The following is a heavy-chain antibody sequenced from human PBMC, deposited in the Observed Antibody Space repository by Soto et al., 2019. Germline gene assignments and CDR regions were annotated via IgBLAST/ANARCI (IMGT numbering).Heavy chain of an antibody. J-gene: IGHJ4*02. Sequence: PSETLSLTCAVYGGSLRGYYWSWIRQPPGMALEWIGEINHSGSTNYNPSLKSRVTISVDTSKNHISLKVMSVIVADTAVFYCARGGAVAGPFDYWGQGSKVTVSS. D-gene: IGHD6-19*01. CDR1: GGSLRGYY. CDR3: ARGGAVAGPFDY. CDR2: INHSGST. V-gene: IGHV4-34*01.